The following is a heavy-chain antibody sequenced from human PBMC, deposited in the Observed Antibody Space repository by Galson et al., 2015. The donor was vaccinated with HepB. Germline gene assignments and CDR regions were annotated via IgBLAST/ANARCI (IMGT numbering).Heavy chain of an antibody. J-gene: IGHJ5*02. Sequence: SLRLSCAASGFSISSYWMHWVRQAPGKGLVWVSRINSDGSITNYADSVKGRFTISRDNAKNTLFLQMNSLRAEDTAVHYCQVVTLSWGQGTLVTDSS. D-gene: IGHD3-22*01. CDR2: INSDGSIT. CDR1: GFSISSYW. V-gene: IGHV3-74*01. CDR3: QVVTLS.